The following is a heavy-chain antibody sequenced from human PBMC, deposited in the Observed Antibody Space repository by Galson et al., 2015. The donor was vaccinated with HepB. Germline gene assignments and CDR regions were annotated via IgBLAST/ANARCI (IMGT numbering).Heavy chain of an antibody. V-gene: IGHV1-18*01. CDR3: ARGALVVAVGATQNNWFDP. Sequence: SVKVSCKASGYTFSSYSITWVRQAPGQGLEWVGWISPHNRYTNYAQNFQGRVTMTTDTSTTTVYMELGSLRSDDTAVYYCARGALVVAVGATQNNWFDPWGRGTLVTVSS. CDR1: GYTFSSYS. CDR2: ISPHNRYT. D-gene: IGHD2-15*01. J-gene: IGHJ5*02.